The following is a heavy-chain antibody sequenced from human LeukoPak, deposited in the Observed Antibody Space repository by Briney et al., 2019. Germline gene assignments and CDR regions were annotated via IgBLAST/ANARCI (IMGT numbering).Heavy chain of an antibody. D-gene: IGHD6-13*01. CDR3: AKGGSIAAAPRFRY. J-gene: IGHJ4*02. V-gene: IGHV3-33*06. CDR1: GFTFITYG. CDR2: IWYDGSYK. Sequence: PGGSLRLSCAASGFTFITYGMHWVRQAPGKGLEWVALIWYDGSYKYYADSVKARFTISRDNSKNTLYLQMNSLRAEDTAVYYCAKGGSIAAAPRFRYWGQGTLVTVSS.